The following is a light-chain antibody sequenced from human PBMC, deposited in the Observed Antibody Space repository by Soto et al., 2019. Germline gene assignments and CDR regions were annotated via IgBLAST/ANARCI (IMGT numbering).Light chain of an antibody. CDR2: GAS. CDR3: QQYGSSPHT. Sequence: EIVLTQSPCTLSLSPGERATLSCRASQSVSSSFLAWYQQKPGQAPRLLIYGASSRDTGIPERFSGSGSGTEFTLTISRLEPEDVAVYYCQQYGSSPHTFGQGTKVEIK. CDR1: QSVSSSF. J-gene: IGKJ4*01. V-gene: IGKV3-20*01.